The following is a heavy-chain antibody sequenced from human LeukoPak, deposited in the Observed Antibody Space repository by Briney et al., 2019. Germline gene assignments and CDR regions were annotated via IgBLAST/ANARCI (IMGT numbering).Heavy chain of an antibody. V-gene: IGHV3-9*01. CDR2: ISWNSGSI. Sequence: GRSLRLSCAASGFTFDDYAMHWVRQAPGKGLEWVSGISWNSGSIGYADSVKGRFTISRDNAKNSLYLQMNSLRAEDTAVYYCAREWELDAFDIWGQGTMVTVSS. J-gene: IGHJ3*02. CDR1: GFTFDDYA. CDR3: AREWELDAFDI. D-gene: IGHD1-26*01.